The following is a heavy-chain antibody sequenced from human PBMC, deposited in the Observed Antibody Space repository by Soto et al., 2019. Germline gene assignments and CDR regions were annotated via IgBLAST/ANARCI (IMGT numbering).Heavy chain of an antibody. CDR3: ARHPMDSSGWYYFDY. CDR1: GYSFTSYW. V-gene: IGHV5-51*01. J-gene: IGHJ4*02. CDR2: IYPGDSDT. D-gene: IGHD6-19*01. Sequence: GESLKISCKGSGYSFTSYWIGWVRQMPGKGLEWMGIIYPGDSDTRYSPSYQGQVTISADKSISTAYLQWSSLKASDTAMYYCARHPMDSSGWYYFDYWGQGTLVTVSS.